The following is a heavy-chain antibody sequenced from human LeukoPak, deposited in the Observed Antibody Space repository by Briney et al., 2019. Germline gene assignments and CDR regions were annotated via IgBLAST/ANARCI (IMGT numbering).Heavy chain of an antibody. J-gene: IGHJ4*02. Sequence: GGSLRLSCAASGFTFSNYWMHWVRQGPEKGLVWVSRVNPDGSNIDYANSVKGRSTSSRDNAKNTRYLQMNRLRVEDTAVYYCARGGSYGYYWGQGILVPVSS. CDR3: ARGGSYGYY. CDR2: VNPDGSNI. V-gene: IGHV3-74*01. D-gene: IGHD3-16*02. CDR1: GFTFSNYW.